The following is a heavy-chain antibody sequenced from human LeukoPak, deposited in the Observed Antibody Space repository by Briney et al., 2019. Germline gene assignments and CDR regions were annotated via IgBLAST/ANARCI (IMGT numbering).Heavy chain of an antibody. D-gene: IGHD2/OR15-2a*01. CDR2: TSHDESNK. J-gene: IGHJ4*02. Sequence: GGSLRLSCAASGFTFSTYGMHWVRQAPGKGLEWVAVTSHDESNKYYADAVKGRFTISRDNSNNTLYLQMNSLRAEDTAVYYCARDTFGSIDYWGQGILVTVSS. CDR3: ARDTFGSIDY. V-gene: IGHV3-30*19. CDR1: GFTFSTYG.